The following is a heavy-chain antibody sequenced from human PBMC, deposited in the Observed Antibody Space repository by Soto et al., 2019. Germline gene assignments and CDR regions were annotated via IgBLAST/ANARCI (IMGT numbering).Heavy chain of an antibody. Sequence: QVQLQESGPGLVKPSQPLSLTCTVSGGSISSGGYYWNRIRQHPGKGLEWIGYIYYIGSTYYNPSHKSRVTISVDTSKNHYSLKLHSVAAADRAVYYCSRSVFPWGQGTLVTVSS. CDR1: GGSISSGGYY. CDR2: IYYIGST. CDR3: SRSVFP. V-gene: IGHV4-31*03. J-gene: IGHJ5*02.